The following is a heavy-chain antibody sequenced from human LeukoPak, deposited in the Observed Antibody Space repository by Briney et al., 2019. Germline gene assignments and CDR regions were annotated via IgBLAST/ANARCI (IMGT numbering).Heavy chain of an antibody. Sequence: GGSLRLSCAASGFTFSSYSMNWVRQAPGKGLEWVSYISSSSSTIYYADSVKGRFTISRDNAKNSLYLQMNSLRAEDTAVYYCARGLRWFGEYFDYWGQGTLVTVSS. CDR3: ARGLRWFGEYFDY. V-gene: IGHV3-48*01. D-gene: IGHD3-10*01. J-gene: IGHJ4*02. CDR2: ISSSSSTI. CDR1: GFTFSSYS.